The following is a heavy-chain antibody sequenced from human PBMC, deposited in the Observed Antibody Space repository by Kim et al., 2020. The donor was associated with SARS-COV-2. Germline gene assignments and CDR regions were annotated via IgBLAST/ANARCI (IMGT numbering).Heavy chain of an antibody. CDR2: IYYSGST. V-gene: IGHV4-59*13. Sequence: SETLSLTCTVSGVSISSYYWSWIRQPPGKGLEWIGYIYYSGSTNYNPSLKSRVTISVDTSKNQFSLKLSSVTAADTAVYYCARLSRGYSYGLTAFDYWGQGTLVTLSS. CDR3: ARLSRGYSYGLTAFDY. D-gene: IGHD5-18*01. J-gene: IGHJ4*02. CDR1: GVSISSYY.